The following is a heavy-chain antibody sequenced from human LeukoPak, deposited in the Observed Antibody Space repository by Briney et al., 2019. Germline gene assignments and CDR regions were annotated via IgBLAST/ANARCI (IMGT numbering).Heavy chain of an antibody. CDR1: GGSFSGFY. V-gene: IGHV4-34*01. Sequence: PSETLSLTCAVYGGSFSGFYWSWIRQPPGIGLEWIGEVNHSGITNYNPSLKSRVTISVDTSKNQFSLKLSSVTAADTAVYYCARGRITTIGHDAFDIWGQGTMVTVSS. CDR3: ARGRITTIGHDAFDI. D-gene: IGHD3-22*01. J-gene: IGHJ3*02. CDR2: VNHSGIT.